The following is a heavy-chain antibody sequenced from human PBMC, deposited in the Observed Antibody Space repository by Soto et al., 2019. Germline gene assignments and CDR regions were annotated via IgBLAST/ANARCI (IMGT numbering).Heavy chain of an antibody. Sequence: QVQLVESGGGVVQPGRSLRLSCAASGFTFSSYGMHWVRQAPGKGLEWVAVISYDGSNKYYADSVKGRFTISRDNSKNTLYLQMNSLRAEDTAVYYCVSDLDTAMVTVGMGDYWGQGTLVTVSS. CDR1: GFTFSSYG. CDR3: VSDLDTAMVTVGMGDY. D-gene: IGHD5-18*01. J-gene: IGHJ4*02. CDR2: ISYDGSNK. V-gene: IGHV3-30*03.